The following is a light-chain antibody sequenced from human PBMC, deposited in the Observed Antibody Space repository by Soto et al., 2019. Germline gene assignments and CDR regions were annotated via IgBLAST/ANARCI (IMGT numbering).Light chain of an antibody. CDR1: PGVSSY. CDR2: DAS. J-gene: IGKJ1*01. Sequence: IVLTQSPVTLSLSPGERATLSCRASPGVSSYLAWYQQKPGQAPRLLIYDASNRATGIPARFSGSGSGTDFTLTISRLEPEDFAVYYCQQYGSSGTFGQGTKVDIK. V-gene: IGKV3-20*01. CDR3: QQYGSSGT.